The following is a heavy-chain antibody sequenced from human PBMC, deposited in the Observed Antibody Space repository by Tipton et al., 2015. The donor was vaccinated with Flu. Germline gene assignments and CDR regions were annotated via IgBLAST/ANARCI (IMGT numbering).Heavy chain of an antibody. CDR1: GFPFSEFW. CDR3: ARGFIRLCDY. V-gene: IGHV3-7*01. CDR2: INQDGSEE. J-gene: IGHJ4*02. Sequence: SLRLSCAASGFPFSEFWMHWVRQAPGKGLEWVAHINQDGSEESYVESVKGRFTISRDNARNSLYLQMNSLRAEDTAVYYCARGFIRLCDYWGQGTLVTVSS. D-gene: IGHD3-16*01.